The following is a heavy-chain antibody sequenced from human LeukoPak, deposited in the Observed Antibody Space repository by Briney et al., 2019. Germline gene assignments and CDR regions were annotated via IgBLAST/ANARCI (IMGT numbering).Heavy chain of an antibody. Sequence: GGSLRLSCAAAGFTFTSYWMNWVRQVPGKGLGWVSRISGDGGSTTYADSVKGRFTIARDNSKYTLYLQMNTLRAEDTAVYSCASDWVYRTSYYALDVWGQGTTVTVSS. V-gene: IGHV3-74*01. J-gene: IGHJ6*02. CDR1: GFTFTSYW. CDR3: ASDWVYRTSYYALDV. CDR2: ISGDGGST. D-gene: IGHD6-13*01.